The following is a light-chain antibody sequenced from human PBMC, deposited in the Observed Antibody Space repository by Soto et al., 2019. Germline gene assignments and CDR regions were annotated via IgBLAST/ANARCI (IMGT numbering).Light chain of an antibody. CDR2: DVS. J-gene: IGLJ1*01. V-gene: IGLV2-14*01. CDR3: SSYTGSGTLV. CDR1: SSDVGGYDY. Sequence: QSVLTQPASVSGSPGQSITISCTGTSSDVGGYDYVSWYQQPPGKAPKLMIYDVSNWPSGVSNRFSGSKSGNTASLTISGLQAEDEADYYCSSYTGSGTLVFGTGTKLTVL.